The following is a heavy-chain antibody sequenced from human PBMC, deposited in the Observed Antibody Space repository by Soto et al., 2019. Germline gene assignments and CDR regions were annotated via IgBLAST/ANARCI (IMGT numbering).Heavy chain of an antibody. Sequence: QVQLVQSGAEVKKPGASVKVSCKASGYTFTSYGISWVRQAPGQGLEWMGWISAYNGNTNYAQKLQGRVTMTTDTSTRTAYMELRSLRSDDTAVYSCARSSRSECLRPYYYGIDLWGQGTTVTVSS. CDR2: ISAYNGNT. CDR3: ARSSRSECLRPYYYGIDL. CDR1: GYTFTSYG. D-gene: IGHD5-12*01. V-gene: IGHV1-18*01. J-gene: IGHJ6*02.